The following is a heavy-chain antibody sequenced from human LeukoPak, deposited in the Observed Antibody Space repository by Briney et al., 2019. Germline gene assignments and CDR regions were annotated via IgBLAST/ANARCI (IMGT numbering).Heavy chain of an antibody. CDR3: ARAPGRYDYYMDV. Sequence: GSSVKVSCKASGGPFSSYAISWVREAPGQGLEWMGGIIPIFGTANYAQKFQGRVTITTDESTSTAYMELSSLRSEDTAVYYCARAPGRYDYYMDVWGKGTTVTVSS. CDR2: IIPIFGTA. D-gene: IGHD2-2*01. V-gene: IGHV1-69*05. CDR1: GGPFSSYA. J-gene: IGHJ6*03.